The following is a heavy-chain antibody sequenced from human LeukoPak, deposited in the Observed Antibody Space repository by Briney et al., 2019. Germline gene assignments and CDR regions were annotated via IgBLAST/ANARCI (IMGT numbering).Heavy chain of an antibody. D-gene: IGHD6-6*01. V-gene: IGHV1-69*06. J-gene: IGHJ4*02. Sequence: ASVKVSCKASGYTFTSYDINWVRQATGQGLEWMGGIIPIFGTANYAQKFQGRVTITADKSTSTAYMELSSLRSEDTAVYYCARVRVEYSSSLGPETYYFDYWGQGTLVTVSS. CDR3: ARVRVEYSSSLGPETYYFDY. CDR1: GYTFTSYD. CDR2: IIPIFGTA.